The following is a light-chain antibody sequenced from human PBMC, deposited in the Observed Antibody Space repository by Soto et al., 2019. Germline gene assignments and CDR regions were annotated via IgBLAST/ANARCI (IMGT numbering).Light chain of an antibody. V-gene: IGKV3-15*01. CDR1: KSVGSN. Sequence: ERVMTQSPATLSVSPGERATLSCRASKSVGSNLAWYQQKPGQTPRLLIFGASSRATGVPARFSGSGSGTEFTLTINSLQSEDFAVYFCQQYDNLPLTFCPGTKVDIK. J-gene: IGKJ3*01. CDR3: QQYDNLPLT. CDR2: GAS.